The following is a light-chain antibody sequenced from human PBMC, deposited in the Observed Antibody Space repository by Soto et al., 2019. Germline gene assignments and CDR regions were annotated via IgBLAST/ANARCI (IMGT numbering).Light chain of an antibody. CDR2: DVS. CDR3: SSYTSRRTLVV. Sequence: QSALTQPASVSGSPGQSITISCTGTSSDIGAYNFVSWFQQYPGKAPKLMIFDVSNRPSGVSSRFSGSKSGNTASLTISGLQDEDEAHYYCSSYTSRRTLVVFGGGTKLTVL. CDR1: SSDIGAYNF. J-gene: IGLJ2*01. V-gene: IGLV2-14*01.